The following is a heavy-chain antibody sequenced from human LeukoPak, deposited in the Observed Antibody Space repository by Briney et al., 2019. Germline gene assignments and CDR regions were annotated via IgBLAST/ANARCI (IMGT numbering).Heavy chain of an antibody. J-gene: IGHJ5*02. CDR2: INSDGSTT. D-gene: IGHD2-15*01. CDR1: GNYW. CDR3: ARDPRNVGLAP. V-gene: IGHV3-74*01. Sequence: GGSLRLSCAASGNYWMYWVRQVPGKGLVWVSHINSDGSTTNYADVVKGRFTMSRDNVKNTLYLQMNSLRVEDTAVYYCARDPRNVGLAPWGQGTLVTVSS.